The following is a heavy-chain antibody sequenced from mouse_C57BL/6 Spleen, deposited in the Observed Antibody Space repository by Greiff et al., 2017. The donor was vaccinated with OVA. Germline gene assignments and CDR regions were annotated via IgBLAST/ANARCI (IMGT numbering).Heavy chain of an antibody. J-gene: IGHJ2*01. CDR1: GYTFTSYW. V-gene: IGHV1-69*01. Sequence: QVQLQQLGAELVMPGASVKLSCKASGYTFTSYWMHWVKQRPGQCLEWIGEIDPSDSYTNYNQKFKGKSTLTVDKSSSTAYMQLSSLTSEDSAVYYCARRGLVNFDYWGQGTTLTVSS. CDR2: IDPSDSYT. CDR3: ARRGLVNFDY. D-gene: IGHD2-10*02.